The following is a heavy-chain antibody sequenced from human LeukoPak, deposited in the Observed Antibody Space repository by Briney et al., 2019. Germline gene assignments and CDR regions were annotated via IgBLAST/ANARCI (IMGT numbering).Heavy chain of an antibody. D-gene: IGHD6-13*01. J-gene: IGHJ4*02. CDR3: ARKESIAALPPDFDY. V-gene: IGHV4-34*01. CDR2: INHSGST. CDR1: GGSFSGYY. Sequence: SETLSLTCAVYGGSFSGYYWSWIRQPPGKGMEWIGEINHSGSTNYNPSFKSRVTISVDTSKNQFSLKLSSVTAADTAVYYCARKESIAALPPDFDYWGQGTLVTVSS.